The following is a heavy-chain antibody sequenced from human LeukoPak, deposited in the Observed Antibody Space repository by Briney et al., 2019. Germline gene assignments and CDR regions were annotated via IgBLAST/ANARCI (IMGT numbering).Heavy chain of an antibody. Sequence: GGSLRLSCAASGFTFSSYEMNWVRQAPGKGLEWVSYISSSGSTIYYADSVKGRFTISRDNAKNSLYLQMNSLRAEDTAVYYRARGVLVVTPRYFDYWGQGTLVTVSS. D-gene: IGHD4-23*01. J-gene: IGHJ4*02. CDR3: ARGVLVVTPRYFDY. CDR1: GFTFSSYE. CDR2: ISSSGSTI. V-gene: IGHV3-48*03.